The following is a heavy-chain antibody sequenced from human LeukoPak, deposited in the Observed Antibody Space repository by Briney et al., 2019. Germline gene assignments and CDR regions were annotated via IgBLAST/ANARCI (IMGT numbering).Heavy chain of an antibody. D-gene: IGHD2-21*01. V-gene: IGHV3-7*04. CDR1: GFTFSTYY. CDR2: IKQDGSEK. CDR3: AGGFGFLIES. J-gene: IGHJ4*02. Sequence: GSLRLSCAASGFTFSTYYMAWVRQAPGRGLKWVANIKQDGSEKYYGGSVKGRFTISRDNAKNALYLQLNSLRVEDTAVYFCAGGFGFLIESWGQGTMVADSS.